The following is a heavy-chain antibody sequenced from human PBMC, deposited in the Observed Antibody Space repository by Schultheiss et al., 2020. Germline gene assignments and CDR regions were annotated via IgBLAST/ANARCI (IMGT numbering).Heavy chain of an antibody. D-gene: IGHD6-19*01. CDR1: GGSFSGYS. CDR3: ARGQGYSSGWGYYYSYIDV. J-gene: IGHJ6*03. V-gene: IGHV4-34*11. CDR2: IYYSGST. Sequence: SETLSLTCAVYGGSFSGYSWSWIRQPPGKGLEWIGSIYYSGSTYYNPSLKSRVTISVDTSKNQFSLRLSSVTAADTAVYFCARGQGYSSGWGYYYSYIDVWGEGTTVTVSS.